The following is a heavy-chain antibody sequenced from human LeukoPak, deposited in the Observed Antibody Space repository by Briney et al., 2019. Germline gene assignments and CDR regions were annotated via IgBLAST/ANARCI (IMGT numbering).Heavy chain of an antibody. CDR3: ARVGCSSSSCYPEKDF. CDR1: GYSLNAYY. CDR2: INPSSGGT. V-gene: IGHV1-2*02. Sequence: ASVKVSCKASGYSLNAYYMHWVRQAPGQGLEWMGWINPSSGGTKYAQKFQGRVTMARDTSISTTYMELSRLTSDDTALHYCARVGCSSSSCYPEKDFWGQGTLVTVSS. D-gene: IGHD2-2*01. J-gene: IGHJ4*02.